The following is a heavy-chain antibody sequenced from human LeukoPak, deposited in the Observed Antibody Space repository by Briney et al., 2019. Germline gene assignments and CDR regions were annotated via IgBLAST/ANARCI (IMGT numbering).Heavy chain of an antibody. Sequence: SVKVSCKASGGTFSSYAISWVRQAPGQGLEWMGGIIPIFGTANYAQKFQGRVTITADESTSTAYMELSSLRSEDTAVYYCARNPRTGYYGYVWGSWGQGTLVTVSS. D-gene: IGHD3-16*01. V-gene: IGHV1-69*13. CDR3: ARNPRTGYYGYVWGS. CDR2: IIPIFGTA. J-gene: IGHJ4*02. CDR1: GGTFSSYA.